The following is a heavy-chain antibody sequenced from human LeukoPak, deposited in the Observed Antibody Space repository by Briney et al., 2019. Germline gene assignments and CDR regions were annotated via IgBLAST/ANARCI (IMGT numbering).Heavy chain of an antibody. Sequence: GASVMGSCKASGYTFTAYYMQWVRQAPGQGLGGMGWINHNSGGTNYAKKCPRRVTMTRDTSISTAYMELSRLRSDDTAVYYCANFGLGDAFDIWGQGTMVTVSS. CDR1: GYTFTAYY. D-gene: IGHD3-16*01. CDR3: ANFGLGDAFDI. V-gene: IGHV1-2*02. CDR2: INHNSGGT. J-gene: IGHJ3*02.